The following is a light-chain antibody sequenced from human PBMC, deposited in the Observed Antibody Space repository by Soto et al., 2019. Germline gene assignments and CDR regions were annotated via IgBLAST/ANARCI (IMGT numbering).Light chain of an antibody. V-gene: IGLV2-14*01. J-gene: IGLJ2*01. CDR2: EVT. Sequence: QSALTQPASVSGSPGQSITISCTGGSSDIGGYNYVSWFQQHPGKAPKLMIYEVTNRPSGVSNRFSGSKSGSTASLTISGLQAEDEADYYCNSYTSSTTLVFGGGTKLTV. CDR1: SSDIGGYNY. CDR3: NSYTSSTTLV.